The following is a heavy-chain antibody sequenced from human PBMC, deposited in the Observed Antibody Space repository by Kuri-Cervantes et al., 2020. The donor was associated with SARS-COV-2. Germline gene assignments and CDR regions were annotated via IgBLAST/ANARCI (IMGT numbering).Heavy chain of an antibody. J-gene: IGHJ4*02. CDR1: GFTFSNAW. Sequence: GESLKISCAASGFTFSNAWMNWVRQAPGKGLEWVAVISYDGSNKYYADSVKGRFTISRDNSKNTLYLQMNSLRAEDTAVYYCARDCAAGIFDYWGQGTLVTVSS. V-gene: IGHV3-30-3*01. CDR2: ISYDGSNK. D-gene: IGHD1-1*01. CDR3: ARDCAAGIFDY.